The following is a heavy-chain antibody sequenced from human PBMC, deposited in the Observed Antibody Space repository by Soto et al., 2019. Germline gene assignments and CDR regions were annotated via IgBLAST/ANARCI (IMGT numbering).Heavy chain of an antibody. Sequence: PSETLSFTCAVSGGSISSGDWCWSWVRQSPGKGLEWIGEIHYSGSTTYNPSLKSRVTISADKSENQFSLKVSSATAADTAVYYCARHSNRNYGLYYFDYWGLGALVTVSS. J-gene: IGHJ4*02. CDR2: IHYSGST. V-gene: IGHV4-4*02. CDR3: ARHSNRNYGLYYFDY. D-gene: IGHD4-4*01. CDR1: GGSISSGDW.